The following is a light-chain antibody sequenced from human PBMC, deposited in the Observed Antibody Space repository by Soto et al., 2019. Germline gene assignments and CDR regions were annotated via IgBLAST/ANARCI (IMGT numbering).Light chain of an antibody. CDR3: QQYNNWPGT. J-gene: IGKJ1*01. V-gene: IGKV3-15*01. CDR2: GAS. Sequence: EIVLTQSPGTLSVSPGERATLSCRASQSVSSKLAWYKQKPGQAPRLLFYGASTGATGIPARFSGSGSETEFTLSISSLQSEDFAVYYCQQYNNWPGTVGQGTKVEIK. CDR1: QSVSSK.